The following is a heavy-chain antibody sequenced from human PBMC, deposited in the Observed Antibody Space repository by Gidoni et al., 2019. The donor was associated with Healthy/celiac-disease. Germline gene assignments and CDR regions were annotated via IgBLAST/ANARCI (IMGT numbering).Heavy chain of an antibody. CDR3: AREEDYGDYPGDY. Sequence: QVQLVESGGGVVQPGRSLRLSCAASGFTFSSYGMHWVRQAPGKGLEWVAVRWYDGSNKYYADSVKGRFTISRDNSKNTLYLQMNSLRAEDTAVYYCAREEDYGDYPGDYWGQGTLVTVSS. CDR1: GFTFSSYG. V-gene: IGHV3-33*01. D-gene: IGHD4-17*01. CDR2: RWYDGSNK. J-gene: IGHJ4*02.